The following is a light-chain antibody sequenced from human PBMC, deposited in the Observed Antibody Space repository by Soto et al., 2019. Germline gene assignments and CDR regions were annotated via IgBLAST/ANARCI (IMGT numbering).Light chain of an antibody. CDR3: QQYFSAPLT. J-gene: IGKJ4*01. CDR2: GAS. Sequence: EIVMTQSPATLSVSPGERATLSCRASQSVSSNLAWYQQKPGQAPRLLIYGASTRATGIPARFSGSGSGTEFTLTISSLQSEDFAVYYCQQYFSAPLTFVAGTKVVIK. CDR1: QSVSSN. V-gene: IGKV3-15*01.